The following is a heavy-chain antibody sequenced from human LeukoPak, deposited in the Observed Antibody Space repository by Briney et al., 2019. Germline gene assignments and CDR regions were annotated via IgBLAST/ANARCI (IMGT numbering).Heavy chain of an antibody. CDR1: GGSISSSSYY. V-gene: IGHV4-39*01. D-gene: IGHD6-13*01. J-gene: IGHJ6*03. CDR3: ARHFVERAGTLLGVWPRGYYYYYYMDV. CDR2: INHSGST. Sequence: SETLSLTCTVSGGSISSSSYYWGWIRQPPGKGLEWIGEINHSGSTNYNPSLKSRVTISVDTSKNQFSLKLSSVTAADTAVYYCARHFVERAGTLLGVWPRGYYYYYYMDVWGKGTTVTISS.